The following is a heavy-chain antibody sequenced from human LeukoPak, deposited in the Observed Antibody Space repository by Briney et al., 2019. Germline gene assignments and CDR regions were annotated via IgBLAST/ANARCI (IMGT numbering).Heavy chain of an antibody. CDR3: ARGRGLHGGSYGY. CDR1: GGSFSGYY. J-gene: IGHJ4*02. D-gene: IGHD1-26*01. Sequence: ASETLSLTCAVYGGSFSGYYWSWIRQPPGKGLEWIGEINHSGSTNYNPSLKSRVTISVDTSKNQFSLKLSSVTAADTAVYYCARGRGLHGGSYGYRGQGTLVTVSS. V-gene: IGHV4-34*01. CDR2: INHSGST.